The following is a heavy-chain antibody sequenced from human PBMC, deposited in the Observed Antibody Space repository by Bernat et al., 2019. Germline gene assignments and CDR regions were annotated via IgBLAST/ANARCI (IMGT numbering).Heavy chain of an antibody. D-gene: IGHD2-15*01. J-gene: IGHJ6*02. CDR2: ISYDGSNK. CDR3: AGDLGDVGYCSGGSCSAYGGYYYYGMDV. Sequence: QVQLVESGGGVVQPGRSLRLSCAASGFTFSSYAMHWVRQAPGKGLEWVAVISYDGSNKYYADSVKGRFTISRDNSKNTLYLQMNSLRAEDTAVYYCAGDLGDVGYCSGGSCSAYGGYYYYGMDVWGQGTTVTVSS. V-gene: IGHV3-30-3*01. CDR1: GFTFSSYA.